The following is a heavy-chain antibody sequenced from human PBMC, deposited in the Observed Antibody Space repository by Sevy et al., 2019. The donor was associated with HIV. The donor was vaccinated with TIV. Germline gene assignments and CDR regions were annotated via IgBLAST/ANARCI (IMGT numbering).Heavy chain of an antibody. CDR2: IWYDGSNK. D-gene: IGHD3-9*01. CDR3: ARAGYYDISYGMDV. Sequence: GGSLRLSCAASGFSLSGYGMHWVRQAPGKGLEWVAVIWYDGSNKYYADSVKGRFTISRDNSKNTLYLQMNSLRAEDTAVYYCARAGYYDISYGMDVWGQGTTVTVSS. V-gene: IGHV3-33*01. CDR1: GFSLSGYG. J-gene: IGHJ6*02.